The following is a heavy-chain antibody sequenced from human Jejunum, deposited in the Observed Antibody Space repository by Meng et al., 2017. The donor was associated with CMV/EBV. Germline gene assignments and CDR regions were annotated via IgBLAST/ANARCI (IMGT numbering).Heavy chain of an antibody. CDR3: ARDNRGMDV. V-gene: IGHV4-59*01. J-gene: IGHJ6*02. Sequence: LSGTVSGGSTDSYYWTWIRQPPGKGLEWIGYVYYSGSTNYNPSLKSRVTISVDTSNNQFSLKLRYVTAADTAVYYCARDNRGMDVWGQGTTVTVSS. CDR2: VYYSGST. CDR1: GGSTDSYY.